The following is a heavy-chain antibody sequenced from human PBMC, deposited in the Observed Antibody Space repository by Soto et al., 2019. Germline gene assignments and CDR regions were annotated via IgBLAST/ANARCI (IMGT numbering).Heavy chain of an antibody. CDR3: ARFPRIALAAFDC. D-gene: IGHD6-19*01. J-gene: IGHJ4*02. CDR1: GFTVTSDY. CDR2: IYSGDNT. V-gene: IGHV3-66*01. Sequence: EVQLVESGGDLVQPGGSLRLSCAASGFTVTSDYMSWVRQAPGKGLEWVSTIYSGDNTYYADSVKGRFIISRDKSKNTLYLQMNNLRAEETAVYYCARFPRIALAAFDCWGQGTLVTVSS.